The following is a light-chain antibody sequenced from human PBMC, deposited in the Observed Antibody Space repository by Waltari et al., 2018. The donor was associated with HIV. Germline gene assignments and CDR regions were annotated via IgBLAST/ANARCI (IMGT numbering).Light chain of an antibody. J-gene: IGKJ5*01. V-gene: IGKV1-13*02. CDR2: DVS. Sequence: IHLTQTPPSLSASVRDSVTITSRASQAVSPALAWYQQKPGRPPKLLIYDVSILPTGVSLRFSVGGSVTNFSLTVNTLHPEDFATYYCQQYKSFPRTFGQGTRVEIK. CDR3: QQYKSFPRT. CDR1: QAVSPA.